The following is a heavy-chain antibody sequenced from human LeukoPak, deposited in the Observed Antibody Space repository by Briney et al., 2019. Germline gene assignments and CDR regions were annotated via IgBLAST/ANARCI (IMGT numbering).Heavy chain of an antibody. V-gene: IGHV3-7*01. CDR3: ATYSSLNRRESKY. J-gene: IGHJ1*01. CDR1: GFTFSNYW. Sequence: GGSLRLSCEGSGFTFSNYWMGWVRQAPGKGLQWVANIKTDGSEKYYVDSVKGRFTISRDNAKISLYLQMNSLRAEDTAVYYCATYSSLNRRESKYWGQGTLPTVSS. CDR2: IKTDGSEK. D-gene: IGHD3-22*01.